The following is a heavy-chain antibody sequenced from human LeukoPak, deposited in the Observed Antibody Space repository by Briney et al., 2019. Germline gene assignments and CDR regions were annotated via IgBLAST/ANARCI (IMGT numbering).Heavy chain of an antibody. J-gene: IGHJ4*02. CDR2: LLYDGSDK. V-gene: IGHV3-30*03. D-gene: IGHD4-17*01. Sequence: GRSLRLSCAASGFTFSSYGMHWVRQAPGKGLEWVAGLLYDGSDKYYADSVKGRFTISRDNSKNTLYLQMNSLRAEDTAVYYCVRGDYGDYTLFDYWGQGTLVTVSS. CDR1: GFTFSSYG. CDR3: VRGDYGDYTLFDY.